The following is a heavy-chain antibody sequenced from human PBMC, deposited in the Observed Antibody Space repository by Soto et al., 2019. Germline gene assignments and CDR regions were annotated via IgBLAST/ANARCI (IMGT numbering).Heavy chain of an antibody. D-gene: IGHD5-18*01. J-gene: IGHJ1*01. Sequence: PGGSLRLSCAASGFTVSSNYMSWVRQAPGKGLEWVSVIYSGGSTYYADSVKGRFTISRDNSKNTLYLQMNSLRAEDTAVYYCGRVSSGYSYGQIQHWSQGTLVTVSS. CDR3: GRVSSGYSYGQIQH. CDR1: GFTVSSNY. CDR2: IYSGGST. V-gene: IGHV3-53*01.